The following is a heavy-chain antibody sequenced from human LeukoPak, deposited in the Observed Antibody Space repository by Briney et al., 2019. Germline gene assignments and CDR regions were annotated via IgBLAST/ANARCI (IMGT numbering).Heavy chain of an antibody. V-gene: IGHV4-59*05. D-gene: IGHD7-27*01. CDR1: GGSIRTYY. CDR3: ARRVPSLGAFDF. Sequence: PSETLSLTCTVSGGSIRTYYWSWIRQPPGKELEWIGSIYYSGSTYYNPSLKSRVTISVDTSKNQFSLKLSSVTAADTAVYYCARRVPSLGAFDFWGQGTMVTVSS. J-gene: IGHJ3*01. CDR2: IYYSGST.